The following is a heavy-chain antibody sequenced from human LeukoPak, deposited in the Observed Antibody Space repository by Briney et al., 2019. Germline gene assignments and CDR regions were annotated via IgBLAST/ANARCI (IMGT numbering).Heavy chain of an antibody. CDR2: ISGSGGST. CDR3: ARDGIVLRY. Sequence: GGSLRLSCAASGFTFSSYAMSWVRQAPGKGLEWVSAISGSGGSTYYADSVKGRFTISRDNAKNSLYLQMNSLRAEDTAVYYCARDGIVLRYWGQGTLVTVSS. J-gene: IGHJ4*02. V-gene: IGHV3-23*01. CDR1: GFTFSSYA. D-gene: IGHD2-8*01.